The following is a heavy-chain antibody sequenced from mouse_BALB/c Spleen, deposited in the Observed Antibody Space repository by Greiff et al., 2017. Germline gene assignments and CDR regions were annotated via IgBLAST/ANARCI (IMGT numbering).Heavy chain of an antibody. V-gene: IGHV5-6-4*01. J-gene: IGHJ3*01. CDR3: TRDLSDDGYYWFAY. CDR1: GFTFSSYT. Sequence: EVKLVESGGGLVKPGGSLKLSCAASGFTFSSYTMSWVRQTPEKRLEWVATISSGGSYTYYPDSVKGRFTISRDNAKNTLYLQMSSLKSEDTAMYYCTRDLSDDGYYWFAYWGQGTLVTVSA. CDR2: ISSGGSYT. D-gene: IGHD2-3*01.